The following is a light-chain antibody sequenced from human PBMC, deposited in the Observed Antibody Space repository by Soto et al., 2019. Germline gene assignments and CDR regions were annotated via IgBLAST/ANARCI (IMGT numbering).Light chain of an antibody. CDR2: DVS. V-gene: IGLV2-11*01. Sequence: QSVLTQPASMSGSPGQSITISCTGTSSDVGDYNYVSWYQLHPGKAPKLMIYDVSKRPSGVPDRFSGSKSGNTASLTISGLQAEDEADYYCCSYAGSYTYVFGTGTKVTVL. CDR1: SSDVGDYNY. J-gene: IGLJ1*01. CDR3: CSYAGSYTYV.